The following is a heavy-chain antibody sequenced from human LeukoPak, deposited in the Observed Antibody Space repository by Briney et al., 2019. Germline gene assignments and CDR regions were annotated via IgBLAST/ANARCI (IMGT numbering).Heavy chain of an antibody. V-gene: IGHV4-59*08. CDR1: GGPINSYD. Sequence: AETLSLTCTVPGGPINSYDWTWLRQPPGKRLEWVGYNYNSGSNNYNAPLESPVPISTNQSKKQFSLRKSSVTAADTAVFYCGSRLRIEGGTRRGDALDMWGEGTMVSVSS. CDR3: GSRLRIEGGTRRGDALDM. J-gene: IGHJ3*02. D-gene: IGHD1-26*01. CDR2: NYNSGSN.